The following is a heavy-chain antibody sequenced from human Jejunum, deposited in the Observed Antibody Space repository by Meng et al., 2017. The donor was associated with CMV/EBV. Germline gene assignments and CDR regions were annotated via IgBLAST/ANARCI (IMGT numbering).Heavy chain of an antibody. CDR2: IYYNGNA. D-gene: IGHD3-10*01. V-gene: IGHV4-30-4*08. J-gene: IGHJ4*02. Sequence: VRRQGSGPRLVKPSQTLPLTCTVSGDSISSGDYSWNWIRQSPGKGLEWIGYIYYNGNAYYNPSLQSRVSISVDTSKNEFSLNLNSVTAADTALYFCARGGIFRGIDYWGQGTLVTVAS. CDR1: GDSISSGDYS. CDR3: ARGGIFRGIDY.